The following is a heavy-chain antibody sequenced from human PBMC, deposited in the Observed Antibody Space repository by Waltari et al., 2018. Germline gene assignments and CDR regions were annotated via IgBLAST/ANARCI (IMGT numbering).Heavy chain of an antibody. CDR2: IYYSGST. CDR3: ATTMGRYCSGGSCYPY. CDR1: GGSISRYY. V-gene: IGHV4-59*01. D-gene: IGHD2-15*01. Sequence: QVQLQESGPGLVKPSETLSLTCTVSGGSISRYYWSWIRPPPGKGLEWIGYIYYSGSTNYNPSLKSRVTISVDTSKNQFSLKLSSVTAADTAVYYCATTMGRYCSGGSCYPYWGQGTLVTVSS. J-gene: IGHJ4*02.